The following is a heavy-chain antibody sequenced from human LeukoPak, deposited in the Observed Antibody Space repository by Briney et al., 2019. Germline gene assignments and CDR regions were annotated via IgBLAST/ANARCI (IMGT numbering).Heavy chain of an antibody. CDR1: GGSISSSSYY. CDR2: IYYSGST. Sequence: PSETLSLTCTVSGGSISSSSYYWGWIRQPPGKGLEWIGSIYYSGSTYYNPSLKSRVTISVDTSKNQFSLKLSSVTAADTAVYYCARPGRRVYYFDYWGQGTLVTVSS. D-gene: IGHD5/OR15-5a*01. V-gene: IGHV4-39*01. J-gene: IGHJ4*02. CDR3: ARPGRRVYYFDY.